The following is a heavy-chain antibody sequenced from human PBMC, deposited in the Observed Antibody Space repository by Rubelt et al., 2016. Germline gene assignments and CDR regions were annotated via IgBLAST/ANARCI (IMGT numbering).Heavy chain of an antibody. J-gene: IGHJ4*02. V-gene: IGHV4-61*01. CDR3: ARDRPPGYSSSWIGHYFDD. D-gene: IGHD6-6*01. Sequence: GSGPGLVKPSETLSLTCSVSGGSVSSGSHYWTWIRQPPGKGLEWIGYIYYSGSTNYNPSLKSRVTISLDTSKNQFSLRLSSVTAADTAVYYCARDRPPGYSSSWIGHYFDDWGQGTLVTVSS. CDR1: GGSVSSGSHY. CDR2: IYYSGST.